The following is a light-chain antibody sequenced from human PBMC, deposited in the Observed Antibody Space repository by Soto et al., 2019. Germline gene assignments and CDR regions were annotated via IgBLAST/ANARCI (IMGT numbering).Light chain of an antibody. CDR2: GAS. CDR1: QSVSSK. V-gene: IGKV3-15*01. Sequence: IVVEKSAATLSLPPGEGATHSCSASQSVSSKLAWYQQKPGQAPRLLIYGASTRATGIPARFSGRGSGTEFTLISSILQAEDAAVYCCQQYNCRLWTFGQGTKVDIK. CDR3: QQYNCRLWT. J-gene: IGKJ1*01.